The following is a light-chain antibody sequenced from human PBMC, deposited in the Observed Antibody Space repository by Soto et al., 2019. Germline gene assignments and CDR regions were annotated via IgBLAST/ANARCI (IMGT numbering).Light chain of an antibody. Sequence: QSALTQPASVSGSPGQSITISCTGTGSDVGGYNYVSWYQQHPGKAPKLMIYEVSNRPSGVSNRFSGSKSGNTASLTISGLQAEDEADYYCSSYTSSSLLVFGGGTKLTVL. J-gene: IGLJ2*01. V-gene: IGLV2-14*01. CDR3: SSYTSSSLLV. CDR1: GSDVGGYNY. CDR2: EVS.